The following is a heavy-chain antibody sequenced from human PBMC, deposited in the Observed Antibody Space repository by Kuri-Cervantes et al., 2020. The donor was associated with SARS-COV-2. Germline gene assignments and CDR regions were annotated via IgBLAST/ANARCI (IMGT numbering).Heavy chain of an antibody. V-gene: IGHV3-30-3*01. J-gene: IGHJ4*02. D-gene: IGHD2-2*01. CDR3: ARGGCSSTSCYYYFDY. CDR1: GFTFSSYA. CDR2: ISYDESNK. Sequence: GESLKISCAASGFTFSSYAMHWVRQAPGKGLEWVAVISYDESNKYYADSVKGRFTISRDNSKNTLYLQMNSLRAEDTAVYYCARGGCSSTSCYYYFDYWGQGTLVTVSS.